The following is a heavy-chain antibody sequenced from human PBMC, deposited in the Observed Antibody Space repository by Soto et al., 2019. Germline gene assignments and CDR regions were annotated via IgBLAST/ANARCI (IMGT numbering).Heavy chain of an antibody. J-gene: IGHJ6*02. V-gene: IGHV1-8*01. CDR3: ARVGGYDAYYYGMDV. CDR2: MNPNSGNT. D-gene: IGHD5-12*01. CDR1: GYTFTSYD. Sequence: ASVKVSCKASGYTFTSYDINWVRQATGQGLEWMGWMNPNSGNTGYAQKFQGRVTMTRNTSISTAYMELSSLRSEDPAVYYCARVGGYDAYYYGMDVWGQGTTVTVSS.